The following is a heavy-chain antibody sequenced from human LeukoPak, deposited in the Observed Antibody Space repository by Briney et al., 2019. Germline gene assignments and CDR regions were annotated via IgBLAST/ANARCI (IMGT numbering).Heavy chain of an antibody. J-gene: IGHJ4*02. D-gene: IGHD4-23*01. Sequence: GGSLRLSCAASGFTFSDYYMSWIRQAPGKGLEWVSSISSSSSYIYYADSLRGRFTISRDNAKNSLYLQMNSLRAEDTAVYYCASSTSVVKPVDYWGQGTLVTVSS. CDR1: GFTFSDYY. V-gene: IGHV3-11*06. CDR2: ISSSSSYI. CDR3: ASSTSVVKPVDY.